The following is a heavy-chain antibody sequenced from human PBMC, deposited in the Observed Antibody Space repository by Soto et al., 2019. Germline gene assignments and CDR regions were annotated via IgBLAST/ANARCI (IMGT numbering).Heavy chain of an antibody. V-gene: IGHV3-23*01. Sequence: EVQLLESGGGLVQPGGSLRLSCAASGFTFSSYAMRWVRQAPVKGLEWVSAISGSGDSTDYADSVKGRFTISRDNSKNPLYLQMNTLRAEDTAVYYCARRGSGSYYDYWGQGTLVTVSS. J-gene: IGHJ4*02. D-gene: IGHD1-26*01. CDR3: ARRGSGSYYDY. CDR2: ISGSGDST. CDR1: GFTFSSYA.